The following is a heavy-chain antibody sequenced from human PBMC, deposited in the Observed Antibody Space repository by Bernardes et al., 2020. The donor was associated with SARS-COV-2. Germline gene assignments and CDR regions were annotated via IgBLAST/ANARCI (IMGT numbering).Heavy chain of an antibody. J-gene: IGHJ4*02. V-gene: IGHV3-74*01. CDR2: INPDGTST. CDR1: GFTYRNYW. Sequence: GGSLRLSCGASGFTYRNYWMHWGRQAPGKGLFWVSRINPDGTSTDYADAVKGRFTISRDNAKNTVYLQMNSLRVEDTAVYYCVGRNYDSTGFSDFWGQGTLVTVSS. D-gene: IGHD3-22*01. CDR3: VGRNYDSTGFSDF.